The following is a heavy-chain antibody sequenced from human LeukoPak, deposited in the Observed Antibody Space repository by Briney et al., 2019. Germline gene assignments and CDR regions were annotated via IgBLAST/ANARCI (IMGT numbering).Heavy chain of an antibody. Sequence: SETLSLTRTVSGGSISSGDYYWSWIRQLPGKGLEWIGYIYYSGSTYYNPSLESRVTISVDTSKNQFSLKLRSVTAADTAVYYCARSSGWRYYFDYWGQGTLVTASS. CDR3: ARSSGWRYYFDY. CDR1: GGSISSGDYY. CDR2: IYYSGST. D-gene: IGHD6-19*01. J-gene: IGHJ4*02. V-gene: IGHV4-31*03.